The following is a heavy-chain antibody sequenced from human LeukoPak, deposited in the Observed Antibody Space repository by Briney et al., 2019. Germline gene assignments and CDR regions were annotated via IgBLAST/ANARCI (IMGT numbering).Heavy chain of an antibody. J-gene: IGHJ4*02. CDR2: IYPGDSDT. Sequence: GESLKISCQGSGYSFTSYWIGWVRQMPGKGLEWMGIIYPGDSDTRYSPSFQGQVTISADKSISTAYLQWSSLKASDTAMYYCARVVFDWLYYFDYWGQGTLVTVSS. CDR3: ARVVFDWLYYFDY. CDR1: GYSFTSYW. V-gene: IGHV5-51*01. D-gene: IGHD3-9*01.